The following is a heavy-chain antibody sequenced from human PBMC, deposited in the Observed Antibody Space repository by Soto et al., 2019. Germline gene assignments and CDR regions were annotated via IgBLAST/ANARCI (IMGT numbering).Heavy chain of an antibody. CDR1: GYSFTSNW. CDR3: AIFSLWFGEHGEYYYYGMDV. Sequence: GESLKISCKGSGYSFTSNWIGWVRQMPGKGLEWMGIIYPGDSDTRYSPSFQGQVTISADKSISTAYLQWSSLKASDTAMYYCAIFSLWFGEHGEYYYYGMDVWGQGTTVTVSS. CDR2: IYPGDSDT. J-gene: IGHJ6*02. V-gene: IGHV5-51*01. D-gene: IGHD3-10*01.